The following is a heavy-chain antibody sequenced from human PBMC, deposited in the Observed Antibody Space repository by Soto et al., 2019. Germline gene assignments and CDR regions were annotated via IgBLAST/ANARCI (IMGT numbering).Heavy chain of an antibody. Sequence: PGGSLRLSCEGSGFTFRNYGMHWVRQAPDKGLEWVAAIWSDASRQLYADSVEGRFTVSRDQSKNTLYLQMNNLRVEETGIYYCAKDNDDVGVQSWSRGFWGQGTLVTVSP. D-gene: IGHD3-16*01. J-gene: IGHJ4*02. V-gene: IGHV3-33*03. CDR3: AKDNDDVGVQSWSRGF. CDR2: IWSDASRQ. CDR1: GFTFRNYG.